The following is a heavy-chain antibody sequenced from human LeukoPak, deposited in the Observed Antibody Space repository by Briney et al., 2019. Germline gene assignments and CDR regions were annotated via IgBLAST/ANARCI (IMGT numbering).Heavy chain of an antibody. D-gene: IGHD5-24*01. CDR1: GYTLTGLS. J-gene: IGHJ4*02. Sequence: ASVKVSCXVSGYTLTGLSMHWVRQARGKGLEWMAGFDPEDGETIYAQKFQGRVTMTEDTSTDTAYMELSSLRSEDTAVYYCAHGKGRWLHLIYWGQGTLVTVSS. CDR2: FDPEDGET. CDR3: AHGKGRWLHLIY. V-gene: IGHV1-24*01.